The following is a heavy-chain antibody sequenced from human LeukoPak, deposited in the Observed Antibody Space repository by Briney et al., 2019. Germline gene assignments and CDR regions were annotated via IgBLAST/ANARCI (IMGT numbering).Heavy chain of an antibody. CDR3: ARDLGTVTTNYFDY. J-gene: IGHJ4*02. CDR1: GYTFTGYY. D-gene: IGHD4-11*01. V-gene: IGHV1-2*02. CDR2: INPNSGGT. Sequence: ASVKVSCKASGYTFTGYYMHWVRPAPGQRLEWMVWINPNSGGTNYAQKFQGRVTMTRDTSISTAYMELSRLRSDDTAVYYCARDLGTVTTNYFDYWGQGTLVTVSS.